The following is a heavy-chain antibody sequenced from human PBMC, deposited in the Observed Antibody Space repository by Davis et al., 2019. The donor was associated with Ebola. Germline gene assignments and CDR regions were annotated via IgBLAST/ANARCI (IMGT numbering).Heavy chain of an antibody. V-gene: IGHV3-23*01. Sequence: PGGSLRLSCAASGFSFSRTDMNWFRQAPGRGPEWISNINGGGAAVYYAESVKGRFTLSRDNGKNKMYLEMTTLRAEDTAVYYCLGDPNWELGYWGQGTLVTVS. CDR3: LGDPNWELGY. J-gene: IGHJ4*02. CDR1: GFSFSRTD. CDR2: INGGGAAV. D-gene: IGHD3-10*01.